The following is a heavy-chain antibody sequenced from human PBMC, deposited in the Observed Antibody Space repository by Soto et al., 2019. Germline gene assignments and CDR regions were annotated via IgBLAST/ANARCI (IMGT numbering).Heavy chain of an antibody. CDR3: AKSSVSTYYDFWSGDPNYGY. Sequence: QVQLVESGGGVVQPGRSLRLSCAASGFTFSSYGMHWVRQAPGKGLEWVAVISYDGSNKYYADSVKGRFTISRDNSKNTLYLQMNRLRAEDTAVYYCAKSSVSTYYDFWSGDPNYGYWGQGTLVTVSS. D-gene: IGHD3-3*01. J-gene: IGHJ4*02. CDR2: ISYDGSNK. V-gene: IGHV3-30*18. CDR1: GFTFSSYG.